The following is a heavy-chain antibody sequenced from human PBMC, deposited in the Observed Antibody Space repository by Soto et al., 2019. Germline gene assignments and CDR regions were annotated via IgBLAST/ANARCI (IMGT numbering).Heavy chain of an antibody. CDR3: ARVSGDYGGYYFDY. CDR1: GFTFSSYG. Sequence: GGSLRLSCAASGFTFSSYGMHWVRQAPGKGLEWVAVIWYDGSNKYYADSVKGRFTISRDNSKNTLYLQMNSLRAEDTAVYYCARVSGDYGGYYFDYWGQGTLVTVSS. CDR2: IWYDGSNK. D-gene: IGHD4-17*01. V-gene: IGHV3-33*01. J-gene: IGHJ4*02.